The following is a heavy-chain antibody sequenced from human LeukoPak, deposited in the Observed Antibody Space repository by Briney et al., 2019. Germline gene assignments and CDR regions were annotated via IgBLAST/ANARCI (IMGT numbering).Heavy chain of an antibody. V-gene: IGHV4-39*07. CDR2: IYYSGST. CDR3: ARTFYYDTDKGAFDI. D-gene: IGHD3-22*01. Sequence: SETLSLTCTVSGGSISSSSYYWGWIRQPPGKGLEWIGSIYYSGSTYYNPSLKSRVTISVDTSKNQFSLKLSSVTAADTAVYYCARTFYYDTDKGAFDIWGQGTMVTVSS. CDR1: GGSISSSSYY. J-gene: IGHJ3*02.